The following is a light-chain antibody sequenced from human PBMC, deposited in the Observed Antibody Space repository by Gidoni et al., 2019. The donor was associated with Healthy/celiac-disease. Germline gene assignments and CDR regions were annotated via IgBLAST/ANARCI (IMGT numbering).Light chain of an antibody. CDR1: QSITNW. CDR2: DVS. J-gene: IGKJ1*01. CDR3: QQYNSYSGT. Sequence: DIQMTQSPSTLSPAVGDRLTITCRASQSITNWLSCYQQKPGQAPRLLIYDVSSLESGVPSRFSGSGARTEFTLTISSLQPDDCATYYCQQYNSYSGTFXQXTKVEIK. V-gene: IGKV1-5*01.